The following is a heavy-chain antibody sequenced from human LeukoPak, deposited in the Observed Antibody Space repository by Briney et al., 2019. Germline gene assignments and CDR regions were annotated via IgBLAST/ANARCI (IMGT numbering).Heavy chain of an antibody. CDR1: EYTFTGYY. CDR3: AREISGYGGNSGSFDY. V-gene: IGHV1-69*04. CDR2: IIPILGIA. Sequence: GASVKVSCKASEYTFTGYYMHWVRQAPGQGLEWMGRIIPILGIANYAQKFQGRVTITADKSTSTAYMELSSLRSEDTAVYYCAREISGYGGNSGSFDYWGQGTLVTVSS. D-gene: IGHD4-23*01. J-gene: IGHJ4*02.